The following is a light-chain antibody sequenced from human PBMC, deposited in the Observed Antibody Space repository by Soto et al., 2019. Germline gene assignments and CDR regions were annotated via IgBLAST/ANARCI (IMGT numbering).Light chain of an antibody. Sequence: EILLTQSPGTLSLSPGERATLSCRASQSVSSSYLAWYQQKPGQAPRLIIYGASSRANGIPDRFSGSGAGTDFTLTISRLEPEDFAVYYCQQYGSSPRITFGQGTRLEIK. V-gene: IGKV3-20*01. CDR2: GAS. CDR1: QSVSSSY. CDR3: QQYGSSPRIT. J-gene: IGKJ5*01.